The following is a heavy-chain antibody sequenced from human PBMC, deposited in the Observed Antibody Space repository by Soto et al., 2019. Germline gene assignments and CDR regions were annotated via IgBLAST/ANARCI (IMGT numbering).Heavy chain of an antibody. Sequence: PSQTLSLTCAISGDSVSSNSAAWNWIRQSPSRGLEWLGRTYYRSKWYNDYAVSVKSRITINPDTSKNQFSLQLNSVTPGDTAVYYCARDPGTLGMAAAHYYYYGMDVWGQGTTVTVSS. CDR2: TYYRSKWYN. V-gene: IGHV6-1*01. CDR1: GDSVSSNSAA. D-gene: IGHD6-13*01. J-gene: IGHJ6*02. CDR3: ARDPGTLGMAAAHYYYYGMDV.